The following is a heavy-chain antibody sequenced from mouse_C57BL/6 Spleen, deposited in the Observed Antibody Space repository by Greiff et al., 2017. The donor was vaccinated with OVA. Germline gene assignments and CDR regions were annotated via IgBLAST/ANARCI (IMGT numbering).Heavy chain of an antibody. Sequence: EVHLVESGGDLVKPGGSLKLSCAASGFTFSSYGMSWVRQTPDKRLEWVATISSGGSYTYYPDSVKGRFTISRDNAKNTLYLQMSSLKSEDTAMYYCARHEGYQESYYFDYWGQGTTLTVSS. CDR1: GFTFSSYG. CDR3: ARHEGYQESYYFDY. V-gene: IGHV5-6*01. CDR2: ISSGGSYT. D-gene: IGHD3-2*02. J-gene: IGHJ2*01.